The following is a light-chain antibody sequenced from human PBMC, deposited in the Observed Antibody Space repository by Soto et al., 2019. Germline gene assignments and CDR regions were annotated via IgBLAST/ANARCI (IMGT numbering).Light chain of an antibody. J-gene: IGLJ3*02. V-gene: IGLV1-40*01. CDR1: SSNIGAGYD. CDR3: QSYDSSLSAWV. CDR2: VNS. Sequence: QSVLTQPPSVSGAPGQRVTISCTESSSNIGAGYDVHWYQQLPGTAPKLLIYVNSNRPSGVPDRFSGSKSGTSASLAITGIKAEDEADYYCQSYDSSLSAWVFGGGTKLTVL.